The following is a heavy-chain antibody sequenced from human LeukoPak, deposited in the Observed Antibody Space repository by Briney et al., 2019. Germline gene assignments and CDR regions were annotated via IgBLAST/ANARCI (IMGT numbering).Heavy chain of an antibody. CDR1: GFTFRSHV. Sequence: PGGSLRLSCAASGFTFRSHVMHWVRQAPGKGLDWVVVISSDGSNEYYADSVKGRFTISRDNSKNTLFLQMNGLRAEDTAVYYCARDRHGYCSGGTCYGSAFDVWGQGTMVTVSS. J-gene: IGHJ3*01. D-gene: IGHD2-15*01. V-gene: IGHV3-30-3*01. CDR3: ARDRHGYCSGGTCYGSAFDV. CDR2: ISSDGSNE.